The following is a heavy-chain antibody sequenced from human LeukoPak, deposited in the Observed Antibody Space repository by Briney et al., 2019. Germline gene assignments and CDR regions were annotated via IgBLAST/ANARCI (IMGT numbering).Heavy chain of an antibody. V-gene: IGHV3-7*04. CDR2: IKQDGSER. CDR3: ARRHHFGFLDS. Sequence: PGGSLRLSCAVSGVMFPSYWMTWGRQAPGKGLEWVANIKQDGSERYYVDSVKGRFTISRDNAKNSVYLQMNSLRAEDTAVYYCARRHHFGFLDSWGQGTLVTVSS. J-gene: IGHJ4*02. D-gene: IGHD3-10*01. CDR1: GVMFPSYW.